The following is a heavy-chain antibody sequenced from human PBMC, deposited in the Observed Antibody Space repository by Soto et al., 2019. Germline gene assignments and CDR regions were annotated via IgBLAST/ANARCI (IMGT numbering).Heavy chain of an antibody. J-gene: IGHJ4*02. CDR1: GFTFSIYG. D-gene: IGHD1-7*01. CDR2: SSATGAGT. CDR3: AKDRRAGGNYGFYSDF. Sequence: WGSLRISCASSGFTFSIYGMTWVRQAPGKGLEWVSFSSATGAGTYYADSVKGRFTISRDNSKNTLYLQMTSLRADDTAAYYCAKDRRAGGNYGFYSDFWGQGAMVTVSS. V-gene: IGHV3-23*01.